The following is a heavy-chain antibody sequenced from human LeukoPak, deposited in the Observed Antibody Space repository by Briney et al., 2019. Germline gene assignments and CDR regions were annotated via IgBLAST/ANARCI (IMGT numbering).Heavy chain of an antibody. CDR3: AKLKGATPYYYYMDV. J-gene: IGHJ6*03. CDR2: IYSGGST. CDR1: GFTVSSNY. Sequence: GGSLRLSCAASGFTVSSNYMSWVRQAPGKGLEWVSVIYSGGSTYYADSVKGRFTISRDNSKNTLYLQMDSLRAEDTAVYYCAKLKGATPYYYYMDVWGKGTTVTISS. V-gene: IGHV3-53*05. D-gene: IGHD1-26*01.